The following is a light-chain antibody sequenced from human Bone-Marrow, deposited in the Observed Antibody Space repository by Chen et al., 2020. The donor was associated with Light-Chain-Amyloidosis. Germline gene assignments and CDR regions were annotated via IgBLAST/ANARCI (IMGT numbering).Light chain of an antibody. V-gene: IGLV3-25*03. CDR3: QSADSSGTYEVI. CDR2: RDT. Sequence: SYVLTQPPSVSVSPGQTARITCSGDDLPTKYAYWYQQKPGQAPVLVIHRDTERPSGISDRISGSSSGTTATLTISGVQAEDEADYHCQSADSSGTYEVIFGGGTKLTVL. J-gene: IGLJ2*01. CDR1: DLPTKY.